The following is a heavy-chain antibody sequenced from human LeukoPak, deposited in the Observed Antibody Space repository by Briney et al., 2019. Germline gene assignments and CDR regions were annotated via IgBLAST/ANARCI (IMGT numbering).Heavy chain of an antibody. CDR1: GGSVSSGSYY. CDR3: ARDLPPPYYDFWSGPQGGGFDP. CDR2: IYYSGST. Sequence: KASETLSLTCTVSGGSVSSGSYYWSWIRQPPGKGLEWIGYIYYSGSTNYNPSLKSRVTVSVDTSKNQFSLKLSSVTAADTAVYYCARDLPPPYYDFWSGPQGGGFDPWGQGTLVTVSS. J-gene: IGHJ5*02. V-gene: IGHV4-61*01. D-gene: IGHD3-3*01.